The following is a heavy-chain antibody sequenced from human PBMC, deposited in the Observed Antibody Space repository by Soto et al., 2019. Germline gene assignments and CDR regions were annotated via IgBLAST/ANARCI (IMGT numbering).Heavy chain of an antibody. Sequence: EVQLWDSGGGLVQPGGSLRLSCAASGFTFSSSAMSWVRQAPGKGLEWVSAVSGSGGTTYYADSVRGRFTISRDNSKNTLYLQTNSLRAEDTAIYFCARCTVDTIVTSGWCHYLDPWGQGTLVTVSS. CDR2: VSGSGGTT. J-gene: IGHJ5*02. V-gene: IGHV3-23*01. CDR1: GFTFSSSA. D-gene: IGHD6-19*01. CDR3: ARCTVDTIVTSGWCHYLDP.